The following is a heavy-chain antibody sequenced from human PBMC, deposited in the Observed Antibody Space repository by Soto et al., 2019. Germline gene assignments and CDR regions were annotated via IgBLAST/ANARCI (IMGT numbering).Heavy chain of an antibody. V-gene: IGHV1-46*01. CDR1: GYTFTSYY. D-gene: IGHD3-16*02. J-gene: IGHJ4*02. CDR3: ARSYYDYVWGSYRSAHFDY. Sequence: ASGKVSCKASGYTFTSYYMNWLRQAPGQGLEWMGIINPGGGSTSYAQKFQGRVTMTRDTSTSTVYMELSSLRSEDTAVYYCARSYYDYVWGSYRSAHFDYWGQGTLVTVSS. CDR2: INPGGGST.